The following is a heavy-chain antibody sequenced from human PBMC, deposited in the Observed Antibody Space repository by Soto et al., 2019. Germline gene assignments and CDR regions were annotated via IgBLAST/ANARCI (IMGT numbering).Heavy chain of an antibody. CDR1: GGTFSSYA. J-gene: IGHJ5*02. CDR3: ARDVTGWYWFDP. Sequence: QVQLVQSGAEVKKPGSSVKVSCKASGGTFSSYAISWVRQAPGQGLEWMGGIIPIFGTANYAQKFQGRVTITADESTSTAYMELSSLRSRYTAVYYCARDVTGWYWFDPWGQGTLVTVSS. V-gene: IGHV1-69*01. CDR2: IIPIFGTA. D-gene: IGHD6-19*01.